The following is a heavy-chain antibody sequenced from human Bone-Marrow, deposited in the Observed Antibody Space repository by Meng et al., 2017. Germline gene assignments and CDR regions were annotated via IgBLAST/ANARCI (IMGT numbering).Heavy chain of an antibody. CDR1: GESLDTAW. CDR2: IGNKKEGRTT. CDR3: IAWYLGF. Sequence: EGRLVGAEGGWVEAGGSLRLVCADFGESLDTAWMTWVRQAPGKGLEWVGRIGNKKEGRTTDYAAPVKGRFTISSDESKNTFYLQMNSLKSEDTAVYYCIAWYLGFWGQGTLVTVSS. V-gene: IGHV3-15*04. J-gene: IGHJ4*02.